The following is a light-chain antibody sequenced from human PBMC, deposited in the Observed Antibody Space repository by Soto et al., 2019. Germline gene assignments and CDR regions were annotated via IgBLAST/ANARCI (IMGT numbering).Light chain of an antibody. CDR1: QSVSNSY. CDR3: QQGKSFPLT. J-gene: IGKJ4*01. Sequence: EREMTKSPATLSVSPEERATLSCRASQSVSNSYLAWYQQKPGQAPRLLIYGASSRATGIPDRFSGSGSGTDFTLTISSLQPEDFATYCCQQGKSFPLTFGGGSNVDI. V-gene: IGKV3D-20*02. CDR2: GAS.